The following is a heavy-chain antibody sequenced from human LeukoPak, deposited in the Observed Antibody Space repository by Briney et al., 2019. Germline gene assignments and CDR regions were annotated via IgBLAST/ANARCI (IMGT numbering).Heavy chain of an antibody. J-gene: IGHJ4*02. V-gene: IGHV4-61*01. CDR3: VAYGSGSYYHNFDY. Sequence: SETLSLTCTVSGGSASSGSYYWSWIRQPPGKGLEWIGYIYYSGSTNYNPSLKSRVTISVDTSKNQFSLKLSSVTAADTAVYYCVAYGSGSYYHNFDYWGQGTLVTVSS. CDR1: GGSASSGSYY. CDR2: IYYSGST. D-gene: IGHD3-10*01.